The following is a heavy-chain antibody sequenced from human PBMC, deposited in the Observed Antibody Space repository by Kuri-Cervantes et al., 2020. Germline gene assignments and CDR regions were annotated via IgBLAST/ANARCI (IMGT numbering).Heavy chain of an antibody. CDR1: GFTFSSYW. J-gene: IGHJ5*02. D-gene: IGHD6-13*01. CDR3: AKDNGSSWRTNWFDP. CDR2: INSDGSST. Sequence: GGSLRLSCAASGFTFSSYWMHWVRQAPGKGLVWVSRINSDGSSTSYADSVKGRFTISRDNAKNTLYLQMNSLRAEDTAVYYCAKDNGSSWRTNWFDPWGQGTLVTVSS. V-gene: IGHV3-74*01.